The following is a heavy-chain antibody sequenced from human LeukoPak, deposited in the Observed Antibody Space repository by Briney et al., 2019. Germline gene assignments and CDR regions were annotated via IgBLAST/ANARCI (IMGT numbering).Heavy chain of an antibody. CDR2: IYHSGST. Sequence: SETLSLTCAVYGGSFSGYYWSWNREPPGKGLEWIGEIYHSGSTNYNPSLKSRVTISVDTSKNQFSLKLSSVTAADTAVYYCARITIFGVVSDYWGQGTLVTVSS. V-gene: IGHV4-34*01. CDR3: ARITIFGVVSDY. CDR1: GGSFSGYY. J-gene: IGHJ4*02. D-gene: IGHD3-3*01.